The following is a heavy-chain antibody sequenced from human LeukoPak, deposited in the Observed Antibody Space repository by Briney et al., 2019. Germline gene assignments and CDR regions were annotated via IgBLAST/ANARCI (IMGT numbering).Heavy chain of an antibody. CDR1: GGSISSYY. CDR2: IYYSGSA. V-gene: IGHV4-59*01. CDR3: ARDRSGSNYDGMDV. J-gene: IGHJ6*02. Sequence: SETLSLTCTVSGGSISSYYWTWIRQPPGKGLEWIAYIYYSGSAYYNPSLKSRVTISVDTSKNQFSLKLSSVTAADTAVYYCARDRSGSNYDGMDVWGQGTTVTVSS. D-gene: IGHD1-26*01.